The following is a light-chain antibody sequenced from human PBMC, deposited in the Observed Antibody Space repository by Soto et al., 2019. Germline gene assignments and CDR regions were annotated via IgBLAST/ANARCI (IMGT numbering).Light chain of an antibody. Sequence: DIVMTQSPATLSVSPGERATLSCRASQSVSSYLAWSQQKPGQAPRLLIYDTSNRATGIPARFSGSGSGTDFTLTISSLEPEDFAVYYCQQRSNWPITFGQGTRLEIK. J-gene: IGKJ5*01. CDR3: QQRSNWPIT. CDR2: DTS. V-gene: IGKV3-11*01. CDR1: QSVSSY.